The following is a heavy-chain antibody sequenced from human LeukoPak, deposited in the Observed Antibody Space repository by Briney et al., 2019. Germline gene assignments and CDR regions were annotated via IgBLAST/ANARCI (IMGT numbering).Heavy chain of an antibody. Sequence: GASVKVSCKASGYTFSGYYMNWVRQAPGQGLEWMGWINSNSGGTAYAQKFQGRVAMTRDTSINTAYMELTGLRSDDTGVYYCARSDHSDSGGYYPNHWGQGTLVTVSS. CDR2: INSNSGGT. J-gene: IGHJ5*02. CDR3: ARSDHSDSGGYYPNH. D-gene: IGHD3-22*01. V-gene: IGHV1-2*02. CDR1: GYTFSGYY.